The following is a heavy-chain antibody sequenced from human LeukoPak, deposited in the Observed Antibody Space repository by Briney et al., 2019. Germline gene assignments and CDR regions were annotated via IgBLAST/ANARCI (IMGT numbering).Heavy chain of an antibody. V-gene: IGHV3-33*01. J-gene: IGHJ6*03. D-gene: IGHD1-14*01. Sequence: GGSLRLSCAASGFSLSNYGMRWVRQAPGKGLEWVAALLYDGNTKHYADSVKGRFTISRDISKNTSYLQMNSLTAEDTAVYYCARDHRPEIQYYYMDVWGKGTTVAVSS. CDR2: LLYDGNTK. CDR1: GFSLSNYG. CDR3: ARDHRPEIQYYYMDV.